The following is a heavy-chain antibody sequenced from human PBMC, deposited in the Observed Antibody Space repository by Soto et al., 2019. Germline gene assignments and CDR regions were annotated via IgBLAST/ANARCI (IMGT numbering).Heavy chain of an antibody. CDR2: LSGGGGST. CDR3: VKEGTGTTSAVFDY. CDR1: GFTFSSYA. D-gene: IGHD1-7*01. V-gene: IGHV3-23*01. Sequence: GGSLRLSCAASGFTFSSYAMAWVRQAPGKGLEWVSALSGGGGSTYYADSVKGRFTISRDNSKDTLYLQMNRLKAEDTAVYFCVKEGTGTTSAVFDYWGQGTLVTVSS. J-gene: IGHJ4*02.